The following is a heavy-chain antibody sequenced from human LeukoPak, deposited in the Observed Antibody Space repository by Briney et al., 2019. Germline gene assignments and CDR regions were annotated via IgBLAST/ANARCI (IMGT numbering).Heavy chain of an antibody. J-gene: IGHJ5*02. CDR1: GFTFSSYE. CDR3: ARDPHPVYSSSWYGWFDP. Sequence: GGPLRLSCAASGFTFSSYEMNWVGKAPGKGLEWVSYISSSGSTIYYADSVKGRFTISRDNAKNSLYLQMNSLRAEDTAVYYCARDPHPVYSSSWYGWFDPWGQGTLVTVSS. V-gene: IGHV3-48*03. CDR2: ISSSGSTI. D-gene: IGHD6-13*01.